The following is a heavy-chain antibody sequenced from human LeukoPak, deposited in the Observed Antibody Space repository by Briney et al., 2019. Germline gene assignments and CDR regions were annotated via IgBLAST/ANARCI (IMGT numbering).Heavy chain of an antibody. J-gene: IGHJ4*02. CDR3: ARDGPRIFGVVSYFDY. V-gene: IGHV3-48*01. CDR2: ISSSSSTI. Sequence: GGSLRLXCAASGFTFSSYSMKWVRLAPGKGLEWVSYISSSSSTIYYADSVKGRFTISRDNAKNSLYLQMNSLRAEDTAVYYCARDGPRIFGVVSYFDYWGQGTLVTVSS. CDR1: GFTFSSYS. D-gene: IGHD3-3*01.